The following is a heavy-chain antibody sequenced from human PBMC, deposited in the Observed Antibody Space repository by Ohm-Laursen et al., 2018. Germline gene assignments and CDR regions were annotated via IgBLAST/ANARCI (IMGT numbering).Heavy chain of an antibody. Sequence: SETLSLTCTVSGGSISSYYWSWIRQPPGKGLEWIGYVLYSGSTYYNPSLKSRVTMSVDTSRNQFSLKLSSVTAADTAVYYCARHYSTTTPGDCWGQGTLVSVSS. J-gene: IGHJ4*02. CDR2: VLYSGST. D-gene: IGHD1-1*01. CDR1: GGSISSYY. V-gene: IGHV4-59*08. CDR3: ARHYSTTTPGDC.